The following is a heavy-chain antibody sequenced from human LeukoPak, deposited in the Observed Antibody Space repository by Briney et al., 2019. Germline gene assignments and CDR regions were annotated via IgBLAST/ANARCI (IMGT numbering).Heavy chain of an antibody. CDR2: ISSSSSYI. Sequence: PGGSLRLSCAASGFTFSNYVMHWVRQAPGKGLEWVSSISSSSSYIYYADSVKGRFTISRDNAKNSLYLQMNSLRAEDTAVYYCARDGDYDYVWGSYRQFDYWGQGTLVTVSS. CDR3: ARDGDYDYVWGSYRQFDY. V-gene: IGHV3-21*01. J-gene: IGHJ4*02. D-gene: IGHD3-16*02. CDR1: GFTFSNYV.